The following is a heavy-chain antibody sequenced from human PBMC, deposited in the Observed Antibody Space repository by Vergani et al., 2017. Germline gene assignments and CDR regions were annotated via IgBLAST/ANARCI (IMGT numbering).Heavy chain of an antibody. D-gene: IGHD3-16*02. J-gene: IGHJ3*01. CDR2: MNPNSGNT. V-gene: IGHV1-8*02. CDR3: ARVLRFGGVIVIFGF. CDR1: GYTFTGYY. Sequence: QVQLVQSGAEVKKPGASVKVSCKASGYTFTGYYMHWVRQAPGQGLEWMGWMNPNSGNTGYAQKFQGRVTMTRNTSISTAYMELSSLRSEDTAVYYCARVLRFGGVIVIFGFWGQGTMVTVSS.